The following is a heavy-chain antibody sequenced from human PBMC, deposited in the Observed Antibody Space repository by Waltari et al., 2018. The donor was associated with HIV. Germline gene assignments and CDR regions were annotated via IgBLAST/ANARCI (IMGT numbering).Heavy chain of an antibody. D-gene: IGHD2-8*02. V-gene: IGHV4-34*02. J-gene: IGHJ4*02. CDR3: GRGTYWPSPDY. CDR1: GGSLSIYS. Sequence: QEKPQQRGAGRLTPAQTLSPTCAVYGGSLSIYSCLGIRQPPGKGLEWIGEIDHTGSTNYNPSLMSRLTMSLDTSKRELSLKMRSMTVADTAVYYCGRGTYWPSPDYWGRGTLVTVSA. CDR2: IDHTGST.